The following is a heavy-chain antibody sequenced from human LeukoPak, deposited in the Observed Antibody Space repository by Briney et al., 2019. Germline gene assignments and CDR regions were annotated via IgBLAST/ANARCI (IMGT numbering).Heavy chain of an antibody. CDR2: LSGSGGST. D-gene: IGHD2-15*01. CDR1: GFTFSSYG. Sequence: GGSLRLSCAASGFTFSSYGMSWVRQAPGKGLEWVSALSGSGGSTYYADSVKGRFTISRDNSKNTLYLQMNSLRAEDTAVYYCAKDRGYCSGSSSCNSSDYWGQGTLVTVSS. CDR3: AKDRGYCSGSSSCNSSDY. V-gene: IGHV3-23*01. J-gene: IGHJ4*02.